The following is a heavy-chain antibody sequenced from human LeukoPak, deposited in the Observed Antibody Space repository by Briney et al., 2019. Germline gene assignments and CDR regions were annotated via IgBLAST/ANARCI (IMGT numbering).Heavy chain of an antibody. CDR1: GFTFSSYA. Sequence: AGGSLRLSCAASGFTFSSYAMHWVRQAPGKGLEWVAVISYDGSNKYYADSVKGRFTISRDNSQNTLCLQMNSLRAEDTAVYYCASLLWFGELGDDYWGQGTLVTVSS. J-gene: IGHJ4*02. D-gene: IGHD3-10*01. V-gene: IGHV3-30-3*01. CDR2: ISYDGSNK. CDR3: ASLLWFGELGDDY.